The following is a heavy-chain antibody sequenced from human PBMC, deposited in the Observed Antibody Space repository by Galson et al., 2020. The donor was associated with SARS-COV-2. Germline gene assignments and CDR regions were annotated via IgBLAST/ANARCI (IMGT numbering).Heavy chain of an antibody. CDR3: AKGLSAMAMVTFGVVVAPFVY. CDR1: GFTFDDYA. CDR2: ISRDGGST. J-gene: IGHJ4*02. V-gene: IGHV3-43D*03. D-gene: IGHD3-16*01. Sequence: GESLKIPCAASGFTFDDYAMHWVRQAPGKGLEWVPLISRDGGSTYYADSVKVRFTISRDNSKNSLYLQMNSLRAEDTALYYFAKGLSAMAMVTFGVVVAPFVYWGQGTLVTVSS.